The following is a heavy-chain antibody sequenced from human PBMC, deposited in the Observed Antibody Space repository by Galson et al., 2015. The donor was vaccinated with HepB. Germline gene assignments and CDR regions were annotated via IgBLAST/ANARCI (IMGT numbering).Heavy chain of an antibody. CDR3: ARDRPQGPAARNDAFDI. CDR1: GGSFSGYY. CDR2: INHSGST. Sequence: SLTCAVYGGSFSGYYWSWIRQPPGKGLEWIGEINHSGSTNYIPSLKSRVTISVDTSKNQFSLKLSSVTAADTAVYYCARDRPQGPAARNDAFDIWGQGTMVAVSS. V-gene: IGHV4-34*01. J-gene: IGHJ3*02. D-gene: IGHD2-2*01.